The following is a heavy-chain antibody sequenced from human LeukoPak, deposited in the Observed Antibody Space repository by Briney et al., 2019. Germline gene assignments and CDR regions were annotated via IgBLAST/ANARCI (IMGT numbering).Heavy chain of an antibody. D-gene: IGHD2-15*01. J-gene: IGHJ4*02. CDR3: AKDTGVVASATFDY. V-gene: IGHV3-9*01. CDR2: ISWNSGSI. Sequence: PGGSLRLSCAASGFTFDDYAMHWVRHAPGKGLEWVSGISWNSGSIGYADSVKGRFTISRDNAKNSLYLQMNSLRAEDTALYYCAKDTGVVASATFDYWGQGTLVTVSS. CDR1: GFTFDDYA.